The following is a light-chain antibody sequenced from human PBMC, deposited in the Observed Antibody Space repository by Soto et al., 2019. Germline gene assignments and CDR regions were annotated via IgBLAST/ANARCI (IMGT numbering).Light chain of an antibody. V-gene: IGKV1-39*01. CDR3: QQSYSTPPT. Sequence: DIKMTQSPSSLSASVGDRVTITCRASQSISSSLNWYQQKPGKAPKLLIYAASSLESGVPSRFSGSGSGTDCTLTISSLQPEDFATYYCQQSYSTPPTFGQGTKVEIK. CDR1: QSISSS. J-gene: IGKJ1*01. CDR2: AAS.